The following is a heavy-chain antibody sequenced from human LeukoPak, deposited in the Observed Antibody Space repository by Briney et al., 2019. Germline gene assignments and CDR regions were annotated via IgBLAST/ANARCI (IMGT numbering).Heavy chain of an antibody. Sequence: GGSLRLSCAASGFTFSSYSMNWVRQAPGKGLEWVSVIYSGGSTYYADSVKGRFTISRDNSKNTLYLQMNSLRAEDTAVYYCARDLLLTTYYDFWSGPGTDAFDIWGQGTMVTVSS. CDR2: IYSGGST. J-gene: IGHJ3*02. V-gene: IGHV3-66*01. CDR1: GFTFSSYS. CDR3: ARDLLLTTYYDFWSGPGTDAFDI. D-gene: IGHD3-3*01.